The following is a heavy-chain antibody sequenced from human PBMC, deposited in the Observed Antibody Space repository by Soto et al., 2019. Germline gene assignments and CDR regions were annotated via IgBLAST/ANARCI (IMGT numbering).Heavy chain of an antibody. CDR2: IYYSGST. D-gene: IGHD3-9*01. Sequence: PSETLSLTCTVSGGSISSGGYYWSWIRQHPGKGLEWIGYIYYSGSTYYNPSLKSRVTISVDTSKNQFSLKLSSVTAADTAVYYCARGVILTGYYPNFDYWGQGTLVTVSS. V-gene: IGHV4-31*03. CDR1: GGSISSGGYY. J-gene: IGHJ4*02. CDR3: ARGVILTGYYPNFDY.